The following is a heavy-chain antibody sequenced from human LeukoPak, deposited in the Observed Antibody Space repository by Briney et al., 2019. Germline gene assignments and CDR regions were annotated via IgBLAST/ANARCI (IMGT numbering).Heavy chain of an antibody. CDR1: GFTFSSFE. V-gene: IGHV3-48*03. J-gene: IGHJ4*02. CDR2: ISSSGATK. Sequence: GGSLRLSCVASGFTFSSFEMNWVRQAPGKGLEWVSYISSSGATKYYADSVKGRFTISRDSAKNSLSLQMNSLRAEDTAVYYCARATRGVGSNFDYWGQGTLVTVSS. D-gene: IGHD1-26*01. CDR3: ARATRGVGSNFDY.